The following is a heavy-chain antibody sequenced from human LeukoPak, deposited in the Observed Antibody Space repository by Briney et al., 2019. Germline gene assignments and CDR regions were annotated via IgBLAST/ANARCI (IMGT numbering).Heavy chain of an antibody. J-gene: IGHJ4*02. CDR1: GFTFSTYE. CDR2: ISSSGSTI. V-gene: IGHV3-48*03. CDR3: ARAVGATDSLDY. D-gene: IGHD1-26*01. Sequence: PGGSLRLSCAASGFTFSTYEMNWVRQAPGKRLEWVSYISSSGSTIYYADSVKGRFTISRDNAKSSLYLQMNSLRAEDTAIYFCARAVGATDSLDYWGQGTLVTVYS.